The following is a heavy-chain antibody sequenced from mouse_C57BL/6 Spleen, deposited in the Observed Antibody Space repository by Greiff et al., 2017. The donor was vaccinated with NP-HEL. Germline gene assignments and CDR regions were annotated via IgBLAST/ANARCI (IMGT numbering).Heavy chain of an antibody. CDR3: ARREIYGNYAWFAY. J-gene: IGHJ3*01. V-gene: IGHV5-4*03. Sequence: EVKLMESGGGLVKPGGSLKLSCAASGFTFSSYAMSWVRQTPEKRLEWVATISDGGSYTYYPDNVKGRFTISRDNAKNNLYLQMSHLKSEDTAMYYCARREIYGNYAWFAYWGQGTLVTVSA. CDR2: ISDGGSYT. D-gene: IGHD2-1*01. CDR1: GFTFSSYA.